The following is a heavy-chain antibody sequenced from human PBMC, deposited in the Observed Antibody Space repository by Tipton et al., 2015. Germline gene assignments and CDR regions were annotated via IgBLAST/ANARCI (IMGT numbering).Heavy chain of an antibody. CDR2: IYYSGST. Sequence: LRLSCGVYGGSFSGYYWSWIRQPPGKGLEWIGYIYYSGSTNYNPSLKSRVTISVDASKSQFSLRLSSVTAADTAVYYCARGGWSLDYWGQGTLVTVSS. V-gene: IGHV4-59*01. CDR1: GGSFSGYY. D-gene: IGHD2-15*01. CDR3: ARGGWSLDY. J-gene: IGHJ4*02.